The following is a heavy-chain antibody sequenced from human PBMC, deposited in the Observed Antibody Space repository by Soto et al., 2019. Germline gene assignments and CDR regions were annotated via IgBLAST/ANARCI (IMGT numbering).Heavy chain of an antibody. CDR3: ARHDVSYGAYAWFDP. CDR1: GGSISSISYY. CDR2: IYYSGST. D-gene: IGHD4-17*01. V-gene: IGHV4-39*01. J-gene: IGHJ5*02. Sequence: QLQLQESGPGLVKPSETLSLTCTVSGGSISSISYYWGWIRQPPGKGLEWIGSIYYSGSTYYNPSVKSRVPIPVDTSKNQFSLKLSSVTAADTAVYYCARHDVSYGAYAWFDPWGQGTLVTVSS.